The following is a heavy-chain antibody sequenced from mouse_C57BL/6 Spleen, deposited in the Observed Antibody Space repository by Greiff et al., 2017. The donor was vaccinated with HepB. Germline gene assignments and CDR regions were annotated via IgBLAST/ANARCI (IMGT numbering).Heavy chain of an antibody. J-gene: IGHJ3*01. CDR3: ARDYDGSSYVGFAY. CDR2: IDPSDSET. Sequence: VQLQQPGAELVRPGSSVKLSCKASGYTFTSYWMHWVKQRPIQGLEWIGNIDPSDSETHYNQKFKDKATLTVDKSSSTAYMQLSSLTSEDSAVYYCARDYDGSSYVGFAYWGQGTLVTVSA. CDR1: GYTFTSYW. D-gene: IGHD1-1*01. V-gene: IGHV1-52*01.